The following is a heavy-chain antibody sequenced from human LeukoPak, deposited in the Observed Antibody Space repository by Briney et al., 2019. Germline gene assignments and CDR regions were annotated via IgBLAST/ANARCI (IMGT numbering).Heavy chain of an antibody. CDR3: ARVSSSWDDAFDI. V-gene: IGHV3-7*01. J-gene: IGHJ3*02. CDR2: IKQDGSEK. CDR1: GFTFSSYW. Sequence: GGSLRLSCAASGFTFSSYWMSWVRQVPGKGLEGVANIKQDGSEKYYVDSVKGRFTIPRDNAKNSLYLQMNSLRAEDTAVYYCARVSSSWDDAFDIWGQGTMVTVSS. D-gene: IGHD6-13*01.